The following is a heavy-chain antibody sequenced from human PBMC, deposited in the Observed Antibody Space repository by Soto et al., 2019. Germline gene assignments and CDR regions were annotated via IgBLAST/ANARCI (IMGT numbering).Heavy chain of an antibody. CDR2: IYYSGST. J-gene: IGHJ6*02. D-gene: IGHD6-6*01. V-gene: IGHV4-31*03. Sequence: QVQLQESGPGLVKPSQTLSLTCTVSGGSISSGGYYWSWIRQHPGKGLEWIGYIYYSGSTYYNPSLKSRVTISVDTSKNQFSLKLSSVTAADTAVYYCARKGVAARPSVYYYYGMDVWGQGTTVTVSS. CDR3: ARKGVAARPSVYYYYGMDV. CDR1: GGSISSGGYY.